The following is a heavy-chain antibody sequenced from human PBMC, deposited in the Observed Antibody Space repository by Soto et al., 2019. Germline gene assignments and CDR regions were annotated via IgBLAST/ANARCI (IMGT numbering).Heavy chain of an antibody. Sequence: ETLSLTCTVSGGSISSSSYYWGWIRQPPGKGLEWIGSIYYSGSTYYNPSLKSRVTISVDTSKNQFSLKLSSVTAADTAVYYCARHIPYYYDSSGYYLDNWFDPWGQGTLVTVSS. D-gene: IGHD3-22*01. CDR1: GGSISSSSYY. CDR2: IYYSGST. CDR3: ARHIPYYYDSSGYYLDNWFDP. V-gene: IGHV4-39*01. J-gene: IGHJ5*02.